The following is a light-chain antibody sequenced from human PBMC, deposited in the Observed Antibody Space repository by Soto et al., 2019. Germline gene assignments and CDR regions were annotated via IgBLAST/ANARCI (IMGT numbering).Light chain of an antibody. J-gene: IGKJ1*01. CDR1: HIITNY. CDR3: QQTYSTPQT. V-gene: IGKV1-39*01. CDR2: AAS. Sequence: DIQMTQSPSFLSASVGDTVTITCRASHIITNYLNWYQQKPGKAPKLLIYAASSLQSGVPSRFSGSVSGTDFTLTISSLQPEDFATYYCQQTYSTPQTFGQGTKVEIK.